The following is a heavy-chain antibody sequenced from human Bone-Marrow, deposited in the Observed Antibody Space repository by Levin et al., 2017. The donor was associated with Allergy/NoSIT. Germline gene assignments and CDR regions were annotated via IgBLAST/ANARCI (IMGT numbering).Heavy chain of an antibody. CDR2: MHTSQGP. J-gene: IGHJ5*02. CDR1: AGSIGDFY. Sequence: SETLSLTCSVSAGSIGDFYWTWVRQTAGTGLEWIGRMHTSQGPIYNHSLRSRLSMSLDTSNNEFSLNLRSVTVADTAQYYCARSDPRSTFKAVDLWGQGILVTVSS. D-gene: IGHD2-2*01. CDR3: ARSDPRSTFKAVDL. V-gene: IGHV4-4*07.